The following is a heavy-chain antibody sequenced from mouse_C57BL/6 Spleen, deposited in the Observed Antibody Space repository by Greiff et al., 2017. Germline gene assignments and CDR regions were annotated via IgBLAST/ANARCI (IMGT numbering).Heavy chain of an antibody. V-gene: IGHV10-3*01. D-gene: IGHD4-1*01. CDR3: VRNWDRAMDY. CDR1: GFTFNTYA. CDR2: ISSKSSNYAT. Sequence: EVKLVESGGGLVQPKGSLKLSCAASGFTFNTYAMHWVRQAPGKGLEWVARISSKSSNYATYYADSVKDRFTISRDDSQSMLYLQMNNLKTEDTAMYYCVRNWDRAMDYWGQGTSVTVSS. J-gene: IGHJ4*01.